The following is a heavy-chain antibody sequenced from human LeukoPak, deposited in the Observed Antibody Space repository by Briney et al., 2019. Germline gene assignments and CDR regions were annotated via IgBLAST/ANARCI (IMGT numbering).Heavy chain of an antibody. CDR1: GFPYSSTS. J-gene: IGHJ4*02. CDR2: IQRDGTSP. Sequence: GGSLRLSCTASGFPYSSTSMHWVRQAPGKGLEWVSGIQRDGTSPTYADSVKGRFIISRDNAKGSVYLQMNILRAEDTAVYYCSRGHYGPDYWGQGTLVTVSS. CDR3: SRGHYGPDY. V-gene: IGHV3-74*01. D-gene: IGHD3-16*01.